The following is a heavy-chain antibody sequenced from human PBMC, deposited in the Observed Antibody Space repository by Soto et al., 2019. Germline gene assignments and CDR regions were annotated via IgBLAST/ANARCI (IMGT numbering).Heavy chain of an antibody. CDR3: AREESSWTYTPNWFDP. CDR2: ISSTGNT. CDR1: GGSSTFYY. D-gene: IGHD3-3*01. J-gene: IGHJ5*02. Sequence: SETLSLTCTVSGGSSTFYYWSWIRQPAGKGLEWIGRISSTGNTNYNPSLNSRVTMSLDTSKKKISLNMRPVTAADTAVYFCAREESSWTYTPNWFDPWGQGTLVTVSS. V-gene: IGHV4-4*07.